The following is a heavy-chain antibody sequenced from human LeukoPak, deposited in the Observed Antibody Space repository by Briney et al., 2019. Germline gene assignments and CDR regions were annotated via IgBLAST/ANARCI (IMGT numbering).Heavy chain of an antibody. CDR2: MNPNSGNT. J-gene: IGHJ4*02. V-gene: IGHV1-8*01. CDR1: GYTFTSYE. CDR3: ARGKLTMVRGVMVY. D-gene: IGHD3-10*01. Sequence: ASVKVSSKASGYTFTSYEFNWVRQATGQGLDGMGWMNPNSGNTGYAQKFQDRVTMTRNTSISTAYMELSSLRSEDTAVYYCARGKLTMVRGVMVYWGQGTLVTVSS.